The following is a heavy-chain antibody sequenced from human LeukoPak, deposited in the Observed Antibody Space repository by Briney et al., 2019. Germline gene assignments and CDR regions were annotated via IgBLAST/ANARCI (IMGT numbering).Heavy chain of an antibody. V-gene: IGHV3-23*01. Sequence: SGGSLRLSCAASGFTFSNFGVNWVCQAPGKGLEWVSAISGSGGSTYYADSVKGRFTISRDNSKNTLYLQMNSLRAEDTAVYYCAKENDFWSGYTYYYYMDVWGKGTTVTVSS. CDR3: AKENDFWSGYTYYYYMDV. J-gene: IGHJ6*03. CDR2: ISGSGGST. CDR1: GFTFSNFG. D-gene: IGHD3-3*01.